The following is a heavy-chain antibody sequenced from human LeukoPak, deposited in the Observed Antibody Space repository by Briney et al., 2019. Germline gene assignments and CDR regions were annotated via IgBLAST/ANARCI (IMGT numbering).Heavy chain of an antibody. CDR3: AKDRDTAMEIDY. Sequence: GGSLRLSCAASGFTFSGSAMHWVRQAPGKGLEWVAVIWYDGSNKYYADSVRGRFTISRDNSKNTLYLQMNSLRAEDTAVYYCAKDRDTAMEIDYWGQGTLVTVSS. D-gene: IGHD5-18*01. CDR1: GFTFSGSA. J-gene: IGHJ4*02. V-gene: IGHV3-33*06. CDR2: IWYDGSNK.